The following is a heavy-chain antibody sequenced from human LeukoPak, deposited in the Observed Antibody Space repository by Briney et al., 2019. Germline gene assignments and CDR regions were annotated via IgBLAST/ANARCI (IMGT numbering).Heavy chain of an antibody. CDR1: GGSFSGYY. CDR2: INHSGST. V-gene: IGHV4-34*01. D-gene: IGHD1-26*01. J-gene: IGHJ4*02. CDR3: ARPVGATYFDY. Sequence: SETLSLTCAVYGGSFSGYYWSWIRQPPGKGLEWIGEINHSGSTNYNPSLKSRVTMSVDTSKNQFSLKLSSVTAADTAVYYCARPVGATYFDYWGQGTLVTVSS.